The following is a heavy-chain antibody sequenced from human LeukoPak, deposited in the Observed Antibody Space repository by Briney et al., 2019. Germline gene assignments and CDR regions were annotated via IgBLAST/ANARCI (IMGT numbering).Heavy chain of an antibody. CDR1: GFTFSSYG. J-gene: IGHJ4*02. CDR3: AKDTPVPSYYDFWSGYLDY. Sequence: GGSLRLSCAASGFTFSSYGMHWVRQAPGKGLEWVAVIPYDGSNKYYADSVKGRFTISRDNSKNTLYLQMDSLRAEDTAVYYCAKDTPVPSYYDFWSGYLDYWGQGTLVTVSS. D-gene: IGHD3-3*01. CDR2: IPYDGSNK. V-gene: IGHV3-30*18.